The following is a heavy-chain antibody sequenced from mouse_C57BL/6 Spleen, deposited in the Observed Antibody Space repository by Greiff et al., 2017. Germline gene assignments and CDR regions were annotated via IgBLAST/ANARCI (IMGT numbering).Heavy chain of an antibody. CDR3: AREDYYYYGSSPAWFAY. CDR1: GYAFRSSW. V-gene: IGHV1-82*01. D-gene: IGHD1-1*01. J-gene: IGHJ3*01. CDR2: IYPGDGDP. Sequence: QVQLQQSGPELVKPGASVKISCKASGYAFRSSWMNWVKQRPGKGLEWIGRIYPGDGDPNYNGKFKGKATLTADKSSSTAYMQLSSLTSEDSAVYFCAREDYYYYGSSPAWFAYWGQGTLVTVSA.